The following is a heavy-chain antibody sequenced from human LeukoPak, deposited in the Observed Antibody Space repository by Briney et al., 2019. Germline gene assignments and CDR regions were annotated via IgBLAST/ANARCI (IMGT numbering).Heavy chain of an antibody. D-gene: IGHD3-10*01. CDR1: GFTVSSNY. Sequence: GGSLRLSCAASGFTVSSNYMSWVRQAPGKGLEWVSVIYSGGSTYYADSVKGRFTISRDNSKNTLYLQMNSLRAEDTAVYYCAKAYTVRGSFDYWGQGTLVTVSS. V-gene: IGHV3-66*01. J-gene: IGHJ4*02. CDR3: AKAYTVRGSFDY. CDR2: IYSGGST.